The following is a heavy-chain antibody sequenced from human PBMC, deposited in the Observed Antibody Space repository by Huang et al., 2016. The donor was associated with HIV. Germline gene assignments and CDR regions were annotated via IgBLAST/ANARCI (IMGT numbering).Heavy chain of an antibody. Sequence: QVQLVQSGAEVKKPGSSVKVSCKASGGTFSSYALSWVRQAPGQGLEWMGGIIPNFGTGNYAKKFQGRVTITADESTSKAYMELSSLRSEDTAVYYCARARGYYDSSVSYYFDYWGQGTLVTVSS. V-gene: IGHV1-69*13. CDR2: IIPNFGTG. J-gene: IGHJ4*02. D-gene: IGHD3-22*01. CDR1: GGTFSSYA. CDR3: ARARGYYDSSVSYYFDY.